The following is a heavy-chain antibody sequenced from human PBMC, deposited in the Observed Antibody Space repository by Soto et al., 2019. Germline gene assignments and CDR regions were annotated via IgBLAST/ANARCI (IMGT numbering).Heavy chain of an antibody. V-gene: IGHV3-15*07. CDR3: ARSFITMVGVPCPIFAY. Sequence: GGSLRLSCAASGFTFTNAWINWVRQAPGKGLEWVGRIKSKIDGGTTDFAAPVKGRFAISRDDSKNTLYLQMNSLRAEDTAVYYCARSFITMVGVPCPIFAYWGRGTLVTVSS. J-gene: IGHJ4*02. D-gene: IGHD3-10*01. CDR2: IKSKIDGGTT. CDR1: GFTFTNAW.